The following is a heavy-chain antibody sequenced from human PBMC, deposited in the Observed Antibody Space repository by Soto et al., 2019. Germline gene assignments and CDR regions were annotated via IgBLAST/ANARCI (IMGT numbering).Heavy chain of an antibody. J-gene: IGHJ5*02. CDR2: IYYSGST. CDR1: GGSISSYY. V-gene: IGHV4-59*01. CDR3: ARDRRDGYLGWFDP. D-gene: IGHD5-12*01. Sequence: SETLSLTCTVSGGSISSYYWSWIRQPPGKGLEWIGYIYYSGSTNYNPSLKSRVTISVDTSKNQFSLKLSSVTAADTAVYYCARDRRDGYLGWFDPWGQGTLVTVSS.